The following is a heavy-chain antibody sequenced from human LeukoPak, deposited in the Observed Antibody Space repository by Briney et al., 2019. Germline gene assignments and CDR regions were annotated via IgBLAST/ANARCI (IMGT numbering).Heavy chain of an antibody. Sequence: SETLSLTCTVSGGSISSGGYYWSWIRQPPGKGLEWIGYIYHSGSTYYNPSLKSRVTISVDTSKNQFSLKLSSVTAADTAVYYCARLGNYYGSYFDYWGQGTLVTVSS. D-gene: IGHD3-10*01. CDR3: ARLGNYYGSYFDY. V-gene: IGHV4-30-2*01. CDR1: GGSISSGGYY. J-gene: IGHJ4*02. CDR2: IYHSGST.